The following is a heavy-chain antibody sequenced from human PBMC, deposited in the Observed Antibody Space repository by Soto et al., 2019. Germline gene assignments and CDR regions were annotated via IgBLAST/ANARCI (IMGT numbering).Heavy chain of an antibody. V-gene: IGHV1-69*06. CDR2: IMPIFAAP. CDR1: GGTISTNV. Sequence: QVQLMQSGAEVKKPGSSVKVSCKASGGTISTNVISWVRQAHGQGLEWMGEIMPIFAAPNNAQKFQGRLTITADTSTTTVYMELNSLTSADTAVYFWATGARYCSGGSCYPDDWGQGTLVIVSS. D-gene: IGHD2-15*01. CDR3: ATGARYCSGGSCYPDD. J-gene: IGHJ4*02.